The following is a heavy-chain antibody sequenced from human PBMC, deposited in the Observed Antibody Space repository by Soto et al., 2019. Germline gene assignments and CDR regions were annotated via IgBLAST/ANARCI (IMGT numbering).Heavy chain of an antibody. CDR2: INHSGST. Sequence: QVQLQQWGAGLLKPSETLSLTCAVYGGSFSGYYWSWIRQPPGKGLEWIGEINHSGSTNYNPSLKSXVXXSVHAAKNQFSLKLSCVTAADTAVYYCGSPGYVDYWGQGTLVTVSS. D-gene: IGHD2-2*01. CDR3: GSPGYVDY. CDR1: GGSFSGYY. J-gene: IGHJ4*02. V-gene: IGHV4-34*01.